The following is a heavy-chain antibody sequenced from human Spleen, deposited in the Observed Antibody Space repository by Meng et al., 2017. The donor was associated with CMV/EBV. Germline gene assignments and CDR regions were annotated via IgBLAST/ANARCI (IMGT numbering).Heavy chain of an antibody. CDR2: IRYDGTNI. J-gene: IGHJ3*02. V-gene: IGHV3-30*02. D-gene: IGHD3-10*01. CDR1: GFIFSGYG. Sequence: GGSLRLSCAASGFIFSGYGMHWVRQAPGKGPEWVAFIRYDGTNINYADFVKGRFTIFRDNSKNMLYLQMRGLRVEDTAMYYCAKAALYGSGSYYSAFDMWGQGTMVTVSS. CDR3: AKAALYGSGSYYSAFDM.